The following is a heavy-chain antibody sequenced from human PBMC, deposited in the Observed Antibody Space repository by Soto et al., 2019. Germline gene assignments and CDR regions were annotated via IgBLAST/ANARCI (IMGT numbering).Heavy chain of an antibody. D-gene: IGHD2-21*02. CDR2: MFYSAGM. Sequence: SETLSLTCTVSGGSISSTTYYWGWIRQPPGKGLEWIGNMFYSAGMYYNPSLRSRVTISVDTSKNQFSLKLRSVTAADTAVYYCARQSRHVVVVTAVMSAFDIWGQGATVTVSS. J-gene: IGHJ3*02. V-gene: IGHV4-39*01. CDR1: GGSISSTTYY. CDR3: ARQSRHVVVVTAVMSAFDI.